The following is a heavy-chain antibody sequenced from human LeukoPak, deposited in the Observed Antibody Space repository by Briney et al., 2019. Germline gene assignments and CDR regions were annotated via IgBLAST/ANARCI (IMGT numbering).Heavy chain of an antibody. Sequence: GGSLRLSCAASGFTFSSYAMSWVRQAPGKGLEWVSAISGSGGSTYYAGSVKGRFTISRDNSKNTLYLQMNSLRAEDTAVYYCAMGYYDFWSGYRLDYWGQGTLVTVSS. CDR1: GFTFSSYA. J-gene: IGHJ4*02. CDR3: AMGYYDFWSGYRLDY. CDR2: ISGSGGST. V-gene: IGHV3-23*01. D-gene: IGHD3-3*01.